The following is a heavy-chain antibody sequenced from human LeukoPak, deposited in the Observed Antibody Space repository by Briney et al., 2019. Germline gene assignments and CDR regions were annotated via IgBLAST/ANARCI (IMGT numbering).Heavy chain of an antibody. J-gene: IGHJ5*02. D-gene: IGHD3-10*01. CDR1: GFTVSTNY. CDR3: ATGGSGSS. Sequence: GGSLRLSCAASGFTVSTNYMNWVRQAPGKGPEWVATIKEDGREKYYVDSVRGRFTISRDNAENSLSLQMSTLRVEDTAVYYCATGGSGSSWGQGTLVTVSS. CDR2: IKEDGREK. V-gene: IGHV3-7*04.